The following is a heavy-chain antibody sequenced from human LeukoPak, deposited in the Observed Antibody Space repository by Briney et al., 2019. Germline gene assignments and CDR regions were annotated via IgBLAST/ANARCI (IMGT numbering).Heavy chain of an antibody. D-gene: IGHD5-12*01. CDR1: GGSFSGYY. CDR3: ARDGRGYSGYDFTDY. CDR2: INHSGST. V-gene: IGHV4-34*01. Sequence: NPSETLSLTCAGYGGSFSGYYWSWIRQPPGKGLEWIGEINHSGSTNYNPSLKSRVTISVDTSKNQFSLKLSSVTAADTAVYYCARDGRGYSGYDFTDYWGQGTLVTVSP. J-gene: IGHJ4*02.